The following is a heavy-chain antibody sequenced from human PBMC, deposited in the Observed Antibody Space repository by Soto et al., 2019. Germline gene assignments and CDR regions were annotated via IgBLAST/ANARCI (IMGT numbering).Heavy chain of an antibody. D-gene: IGHD1-1*01. CDR2: IYASGTT. CDR3: ARESRSELRTLEY. Sequence: QVRLQESGPGLVKPSETLSLTCTVSGASISNYYWSWIRQPAGKGLECLGRIYASGTTTYNPSIRSRVTMSVDTSKNQFSLTLNSVTAADTAVYYCARESRSELRTLEYWGQGTLVTVSS. V-gene: IGHV4-4*07. J-gene: IGHJ4*02. CDR1: GASISNYY.